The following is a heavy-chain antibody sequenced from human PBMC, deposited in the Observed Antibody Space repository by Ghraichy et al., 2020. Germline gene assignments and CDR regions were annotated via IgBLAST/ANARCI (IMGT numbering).Heavy chain of an antibody. CDR3: AADYGGDVDWYLDF. CDR1: GFSFSTYE. Sequence: GGSLRLSCAASGFSFSTYEMSWVRQAPGMGLEWVAYISSTGNTIDYANSVKGRFTISRDNAKNSLHLDLNSLRADDTAIYYCAADYGGDVDWYLDFWGRGTLVTVSS. J-gene: IGHJ2*01. D-gene: IGHD4-23*01. CDR2: ISSTGNTI. V-gene: IGHV3-48*03.